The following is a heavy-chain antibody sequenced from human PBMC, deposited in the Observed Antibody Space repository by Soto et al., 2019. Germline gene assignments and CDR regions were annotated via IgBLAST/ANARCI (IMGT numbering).Heavy chain of an antibody. CDR1: GYTFTSYA. CDR2: INAGNGNT. J-gene: IGHJ5*02. V-gene: IGHV1-3*01. CDR3: AREGGPTTRWINP. D-gene: IGHD1-26*01. Sequence: ASVKVSCKASGYTFTSYAMHWVRQAPGQRLEWMGWINAGNGNTKYSQKFQGRVTITRDTSASTAYMELSSLRSEDTAVYYCAREGGPTTRWINPWGQGTLVTVSS.